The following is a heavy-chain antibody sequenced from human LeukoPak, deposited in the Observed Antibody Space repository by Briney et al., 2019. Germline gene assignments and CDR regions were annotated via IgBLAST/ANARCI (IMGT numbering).Heavy chain of an antibody. CDR1: GFTFSGYA. V-gene: IGHV3-23*01. D-gene: IGHD3-22*01. CDR3: AKGYYDSTGYPLRPSFDY. CDR2: IGVSGGST. Sequence: PGGSLRLSCAASGFTFSGYAMTWVRQAPGKGLGWVSTIGVSGGSTFYADSVKGRFTNSRDNSKNTLYLQMNTLRVEDTAVYYCAKGYYDSTGYPLRPSFDYWGQGTLVTVSS. J-gene: IGHJ4*02.